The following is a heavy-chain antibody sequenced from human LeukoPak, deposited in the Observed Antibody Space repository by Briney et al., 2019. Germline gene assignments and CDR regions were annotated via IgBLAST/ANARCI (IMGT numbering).Heavy chain of an antibody. CDR1: GGSISSYY. CDR2: IYYSGST. V-gene: IGHV4-59*01. J-gene: IGHJ6*02. D-gene: IGHD3-9*01. CDR3: ARSAAYYDILTGYSGYYGMDV. Sequence: SETLSLTCTVSGGSISSYYWSWIRQPPGKGLEWIGDIYYSGSTNYNPSLKSRVTISVDTSKNQFSLKLSSVTAADTAVYYCARSAAYYDILTGYSGYYGMDVGGQGTTVTVS.